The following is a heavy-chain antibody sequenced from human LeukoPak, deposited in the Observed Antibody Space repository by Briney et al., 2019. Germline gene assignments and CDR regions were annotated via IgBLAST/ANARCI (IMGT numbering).Heavy chain of an antibody. CDR1: GGSISSSSYY. CDR3: ARVMVGATSYYYYYYMDV. D-gene: IGHD1-26*01. Sequence: SETLSLTCTVSGGSISSSSYYWGWIRQPPGKGLEWIGSIYYSGSTYYNPSLKSRVTISVDTSKNQFSLKLSSVTAADTAVYYCARVMVGATSYYYYYYMDVWGKGTTVTVSS. V-gene: IGHV4-39*01. J-gene: IGHJ6*03. CDR2: IYYSGST.